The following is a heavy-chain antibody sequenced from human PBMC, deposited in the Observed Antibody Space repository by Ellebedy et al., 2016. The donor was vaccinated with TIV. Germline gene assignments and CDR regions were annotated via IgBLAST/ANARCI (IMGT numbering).Heavy chain of an antibody. V-gene: IGHV4-39*01. Sequence: SETLSLTXTVSGGSISTDHYYWGWIRQHPGKGLEWIGYIYYTGTTYYNPSLNSRVTISIDTSKNQFSLKLSSVTAADTAVYYCAGHPVDFDFWGQGTLVTVSS. CDR1: GGSISTDHYY. CDR2: IYYTGTT. CDR3: AGHPVDFDF. J-gene: IGHJ4*02.